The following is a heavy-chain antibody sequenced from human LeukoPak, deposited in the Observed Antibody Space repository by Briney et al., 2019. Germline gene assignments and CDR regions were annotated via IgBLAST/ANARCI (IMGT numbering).Heavy chain of an antibody. Sequence: SETLSLTCTVSGGSISSYYWSWIRQPPGKGLEWIGYIYYSGSTNYNPSLKSRVTISVDTSKNQFSLKLSSVTAADTAVYYCARGGGGYSYGQYYYYYMDVWGKGTTVTVSS. CDR2: IYYSGST. CDR1: GGSISSYY. CDR3: ARGGGGYSYGQYYYYYMDV. D-gene: IGHD5-18*01. V-gene: IGHV4-59*01. J-gene: IGHJ6*03.